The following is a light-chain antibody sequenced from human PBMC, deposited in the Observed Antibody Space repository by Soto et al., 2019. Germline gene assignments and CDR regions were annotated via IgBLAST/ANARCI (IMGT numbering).Light chain of an antibody. CDR2: DVS. V-gene: IGLV2-14*03. CDR3: SSYTSSSTLV. CDR1: SSDVGGYNY. Sequence: QSALTQPASVSGSPGQSITISCTGTSSDVGGYNYVSWYQQHPVKAPKLMIYDVSNRPSGVSNRFSGSKSGNTASLTISGLQAEDVADYYCSSYTSSSTLVFGGGTKLTVL. J-gene: IGLJ2*01.